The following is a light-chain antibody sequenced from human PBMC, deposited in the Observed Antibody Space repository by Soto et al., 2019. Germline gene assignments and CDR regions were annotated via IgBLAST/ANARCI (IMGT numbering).Light chain of an antibody. CDR1: QSVSSSY. CDR3: QQYASSTGFT. J-gene: IGKJ3*01. CDR2: GAS. V-gene: IGKV3-20*01. Sequence: EIVLTQSPGTLSLSPGERVTLSCRTSQSVSSSYLAWYQQKPGQAPRLLIYGASSRATGIPDRFSGGGSGTDFTLTISRLEPEDFAVYYCQQYASSTGFTFGPGTKVDIK.